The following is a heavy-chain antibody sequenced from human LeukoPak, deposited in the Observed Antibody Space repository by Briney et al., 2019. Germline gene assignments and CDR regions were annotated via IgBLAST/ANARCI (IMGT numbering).Heavy chain of an antibody. CDR2: INHSGST. CDR3: ARGVVAAAGRTFDF. J-gene: IGHJ4*02. CDR1: GGSFSGYY. D-gene: IGHD6-13*01. Sequence: SETLSLTCAVYGGSFSGYYWSWIRQPPGKGLEWIGEINHSGSTNYNPSLKSRVTISLDTSQNQFSLKLSSLTAADTAVYYCARGVVAAAGRTFDFWGQGTLVTVSS. V-gene: IGHV4-34*01.